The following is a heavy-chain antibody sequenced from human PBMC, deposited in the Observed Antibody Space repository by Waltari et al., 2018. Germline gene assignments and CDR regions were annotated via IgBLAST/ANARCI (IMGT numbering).Heavy chain of an antibody. CDR3: ARRWNYGFDP. CDR1: GFTFSSYD. Sequence: QVQVVESGGGVVQTGRSLSVSCVASGFTFSSYDMHWVRQAPGKGLEWVAVIWYDGSDKSYADSVKGRFTISRDNSENALYLQMNNLRTDDTAVYYCARRWNYGFDPWGQGTLVTVSS. D-gene: IGHD1-7*01. J-gene: IGHJ5*02. CDR2: IWYDGSDK. V-gene: IGHV3-33*01.